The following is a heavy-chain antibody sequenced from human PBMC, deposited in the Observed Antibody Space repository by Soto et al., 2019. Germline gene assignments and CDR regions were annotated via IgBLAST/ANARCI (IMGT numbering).Heavy chain of an antibody. CDR3: ARIPYYYDSSEENYYGMDV. D-gene: IGHD3-22*01. Sequence: GSGPTLVNPTQTLTLTCTFSGFSLSTSGMCVSWIRQPPGKALEWLALIDWDDDKYYSTSLKTRLTISKDTSKNQVVLTMTNMDPVDTATYYCARIPYYYDSSEENYYGMDVWGQGTTVTVSS. V-gene: IGHV2-70*01. CDR2: IDWDDDK. J-gene: IGHJ6*02. CDR1: GFSLSTSGMC.